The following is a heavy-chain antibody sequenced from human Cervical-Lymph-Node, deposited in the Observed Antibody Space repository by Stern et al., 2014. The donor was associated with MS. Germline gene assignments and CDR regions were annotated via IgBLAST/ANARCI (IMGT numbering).Heavy chain of an antibody. V-gene: IGHV1-45*02. CDR3: ARSALYDDSGAYHMDV. CDR2: ITPYNGNT. J-gene: IGHJ6*02. CDR1: GWTLTYRY. Sequence: VQLLQSGGEVKKTGSSVKVSCKASGWTLTYRYLHWVRQAPGQALEWMGGITPYNGNTNYAQKFQGRLTISRDTSMRTSYMELTSLRSDDTAIYFCARSALYDDSGAYHMDVWGQGTTVTVSS. D-gene: IGHD4-17*01.